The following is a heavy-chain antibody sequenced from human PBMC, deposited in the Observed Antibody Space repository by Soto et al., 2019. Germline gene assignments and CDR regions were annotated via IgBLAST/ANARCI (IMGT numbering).Heavy chain of an antibody. D-gene: IGHD3-10*02. Sequence: QVQLVESGGGVVQPGTSLKLSCAASGFTFRSYGMHWVRQAPGKGLEWVAVISYDGTHRYYVDSVKGRFTISRDNSKNELYLQMNSLRIEDTADYYCTKVSLFGELIENAFDIWGLGTTVIVSS. J-gene: IGHJ3*02. CDR3: TKVSLFGELIENAFDI. V-gene: IGHV3-30*18. CDR1: GFTFRSYG. CDR2: ISYDGTHR.